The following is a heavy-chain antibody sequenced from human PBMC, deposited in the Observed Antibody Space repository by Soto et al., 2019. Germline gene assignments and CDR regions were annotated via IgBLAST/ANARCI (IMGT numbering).Heavy chain of an antibody. D-gene: IGHD3-3*01. Sequence: SVKVSCKASGGTFSSYAISWVRQAPGQELEWMGGIIPIFGTANYAQKFQGRVTITADESTSTAYMELSSLRSEDTAVYYCARGPPDHITIFGVVLGWFDPWGQGTLVTVSS. CDR2: IIPIFGTA. CDR3: ARGPPDHITIFGVVLGWFDP. CDR1: GGTFSSYA. J-gene: IGHJ5*02. V-gene: IGHV1-69*13.